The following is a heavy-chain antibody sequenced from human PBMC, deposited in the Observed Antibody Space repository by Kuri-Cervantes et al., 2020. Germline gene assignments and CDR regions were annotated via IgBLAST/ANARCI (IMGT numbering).Heavy chain of an antibody. J-gene: IGHJ6*02. V-gene: IGHV1-18*01. Sequence: ASVKVSCKASGYTFTSYGISWVRQAPGQGLEWMGWISAYNGNTNYAQKLQGRVTMTTDTSTSTAYMELRSLRSDDTAVYYCSRELKASYYYYGMDVWGQGTTVTVSS. CDR1: GYTFTSYG. CDR3: SRELKASYYYYGMDV. CDR2: ISAYNGNT.